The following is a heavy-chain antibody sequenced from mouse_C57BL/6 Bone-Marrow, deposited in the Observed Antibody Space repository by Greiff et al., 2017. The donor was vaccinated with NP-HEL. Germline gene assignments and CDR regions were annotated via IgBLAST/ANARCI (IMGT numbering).Heavy chain of an antibody. V-gene: IGHV1-80*01. D-gene: IGHD2-4*01. Sequence: QVQLQQSGAELVKPGASVKISCKASGYAFSSYWMNWVKQRPGKGLEWIGQIYPGDGDTNYNGQFKGKATLTADQSSSTAYMQLSSLTSEDSAVYFCARWGYYDYFYAMDYWGQGTSVTVSS. CDR3: ARWGYYDYFYAMDY. J-gene: IGHJ4*01. CDR1: GYAFSSYW. CDR2: IYPGDGDT.